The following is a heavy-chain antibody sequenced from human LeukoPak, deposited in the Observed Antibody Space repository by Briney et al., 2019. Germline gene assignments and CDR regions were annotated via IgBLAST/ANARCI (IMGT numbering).Heavy chain of an antibody. CDR3: ATRGA. CDR1: GFTVSREF. V-gene: IGHV3-53*01. CDR2: IYTGTNDGDT. J-gene: IGHJ5*02. Sequence: GGSLRLSCAASGFTVSREFVPCVRQAPGKGLEWLSIIYTGTNDGDTYYTESVKGQFPISRENSQNTLYLQINRLRVEDTAFYYCATRGAWGRGSLVTVSS.